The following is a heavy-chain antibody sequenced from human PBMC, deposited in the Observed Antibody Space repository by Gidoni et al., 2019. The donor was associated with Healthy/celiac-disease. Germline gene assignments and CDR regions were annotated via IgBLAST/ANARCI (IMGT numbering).Heavy chain of an antibody. Sequence: QVQLGQSGAEVKKPGASVKVSCKASGDNFASYGISWVRQAPGQGLEWMGWISAYNGTTNFAQKLQARVTMTTDTSTSTAYMELRSLRSDDTAVYYCAIGGGPYYDILTGYFGNWFDPWGQGTPVTVSS. D-gene: IGHD3-9*01. CDR2: ISAYNGTT. V-gene: IGHV1-18*01. CDR3: AIGGGPYYDILTGYFGNWFDP. J-gene: IGHJ5*02. CDR1: GDNFASYG.